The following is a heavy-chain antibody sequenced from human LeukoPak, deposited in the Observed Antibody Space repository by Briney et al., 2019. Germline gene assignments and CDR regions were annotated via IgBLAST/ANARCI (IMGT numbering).Heavy chain of an antibody. CDR3: ARAGTTVALLYY. D-gene: IGHD4-23*01. Sequence: ASVKVSCKASGYTFTSYGISWVRQAPGQGLEWMGCISPYNVNTNYAQKLQGRVTMTTDTSTTTAYMELRSLRSDDTAVYYCARAGTTVALLYYWGQGTLVTVSS. CDR1: GYTFTSYG. V-gene: IGHV1-18*01. CDR2: ISPYNVNT. J-gene: IGHJ4*02.